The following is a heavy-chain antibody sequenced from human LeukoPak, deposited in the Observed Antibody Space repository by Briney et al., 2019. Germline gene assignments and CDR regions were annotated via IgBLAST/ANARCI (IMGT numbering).Heavy chain of an antibody. J-gene: IGHJ5*02. CDR1: GGSISSSSYY. Sequence: SETLSLTCTVSGGSISSSSYYWGWIRQPPGKGLEWIESVYYSGSTYYNPSLKSRVTISVDTSKNQFSLKLSSVTAADTAVYYCARFRKPRYQLLGPYWFDPWGQGTLVTVSS. CDR3: ARFRKPRYQLLGPYWFDP. D-gene: IGHD2-2*01. CDR2: VYYSGST. V-gene: IGHV4-39*07.